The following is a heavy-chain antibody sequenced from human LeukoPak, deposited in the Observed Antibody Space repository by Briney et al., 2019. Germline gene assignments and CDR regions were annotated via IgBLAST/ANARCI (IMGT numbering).Heavy chain of an antibody. D-gene: IGHD3-3*01. CDR3: ASRSRIWSGYQDPLYFFDS. V-gene: IGHV4-59*01. J-gene: IGHJ4*02. Sequence: SETLSLTCTGSGCSISSNYWSWLRQAPGQGLEWLGNIYYGGRTNYKHSLKSGVTISVATSKTQFSLQLSSLTAADAAVYYSASRSRIWSGYQDPLYFFDSCGQGTLVTVSP. CDR2: IYYGGRT. CDR1: GCSISSNY.